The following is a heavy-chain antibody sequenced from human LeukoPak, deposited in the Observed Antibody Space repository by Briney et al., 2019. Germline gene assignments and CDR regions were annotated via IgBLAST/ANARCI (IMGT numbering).Heavy chain of an antibody. CDR1: GYTFTNYG. CDR3: ARGVNWNDLQHDYYYYMDV. Sequence: GASVKVPCKASGYTFTNYGISWVRQAPGQGLEWMGWISAYNGKTNYAQNLQGRVTMTTDTSTSTAYMELRSMRSDDTAVYYCARGVNWNDLQHDYYYYMDVWGKGTTVTISS. D-gene: IGHD1-20*01. V-gene: IGHV1-18*01. J-gene: IGHJ6*03. CDR2: ISAYNGKT.